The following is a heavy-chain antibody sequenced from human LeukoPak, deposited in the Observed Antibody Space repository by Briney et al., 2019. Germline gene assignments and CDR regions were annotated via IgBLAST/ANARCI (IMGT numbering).Heavy chain of an antibody. D-gene: IGHD4-17*01. CDR1: GYTFTSYG. V-gene: IGHV1-18*01. J-gene: IGHJ4*02. CDR3: ARDQDYGDYGGRKEIDY. Sequence: ASVKVSCKASGYTFTSYGIRWVRQAPGQGLAWMGWISAYNGNTNYAQKLQGRVTMTTDTSTSTAYMELRSLRSDDTAVYYCARDQDYGDYGGRKEIDYWGQGTLVTVSS. CDR2: ISAYNGNT.